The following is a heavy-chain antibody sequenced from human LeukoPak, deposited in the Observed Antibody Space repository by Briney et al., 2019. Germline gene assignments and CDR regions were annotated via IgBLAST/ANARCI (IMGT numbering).Heavy chain of an antibody. CDR3: ATGGNSVSFDY. Sequence: GRSLRLSCAASGFTFSSYSMNWVRQAPGKGLEWVSSISSSSSYIYYADSVKGRFIISRDNAKNSLYLQMNSLRAEDTAVYYCATGGNSVSFDYWGQGTLVTVSS. V-gene: IGHV3-21*01. CDR1: GFTFSSYS. CDR2: ISSSSSYI. D-gene: IGHD4-23*01. J-gene: IGHJ4*02.